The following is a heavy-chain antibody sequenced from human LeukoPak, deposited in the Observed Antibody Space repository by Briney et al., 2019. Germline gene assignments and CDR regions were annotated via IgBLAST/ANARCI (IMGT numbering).Heavy chain of an antibody. Sequence: GGSLRHSSAAPGFPFTSYTTRCGSPAPRGGRGWVSAISASGVSTYYADSVKSRFTISRDNSTTTLYLQMASLRAEDTALYCCVKGGHFDYWGQGALVTVSS. CDR2: ISASGVST. V-gene: IGHV3-23*01. CDR3: VKGGHFDY. CDR1: GFPFTSYT. J-gene: IGHJ4*02.